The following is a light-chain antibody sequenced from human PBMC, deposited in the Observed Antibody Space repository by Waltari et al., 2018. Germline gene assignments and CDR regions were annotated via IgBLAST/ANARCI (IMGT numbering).Light chain of an antibody. J-gene: IGKJ4*01. CDR1: QDISTY. CDR3: QQVKTYPLT. V-gene: IGKV1-9*01. Sequence: IQLTQSPSSLSASVGDRVTFTCRASQDISTYVAWYQQKAGKAPKLLIYAASTLQSGVPSRFSGSGSGTEFTLTIGNLQPEDFASYYCQQVKTYPLTFGGGTKVES. CDR2: AAS.